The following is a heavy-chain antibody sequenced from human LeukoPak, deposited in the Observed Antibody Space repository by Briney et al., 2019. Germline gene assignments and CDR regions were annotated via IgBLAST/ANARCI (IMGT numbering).Heavy chain of an antibody. J-gene: IGHJ6*02. CDR2: INPSGGST. D-gene: IGHD2-2*01. V-gene: IGHV1-46*01. CDR3: ARGPYCSSTSCSDLPSLPYYYYGMDV. Sequence: GASVKVSCKASGYTFTSYYMHWVRQAPGQGLEWMGIINPSGGSTSYAQKFQGRVTMTRDTSTSTVYMELSSLRSEDTAVYYCARGPYCSSTSCSDLPSLPYYYYGMDVWGQGTTVTVSS. CDR1: GYTFTSYY.